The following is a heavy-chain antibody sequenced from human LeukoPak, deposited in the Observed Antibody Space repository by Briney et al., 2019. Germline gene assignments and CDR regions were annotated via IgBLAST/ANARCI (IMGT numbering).Heavy chain of an antibody. J-gene: IGHJ2*01. Sequence: XXXXYYWXWIXPPXXKGLEXXXSIYRSGNTYYNPSLKSRVTISVDTSKNQFFLKLSSVTAADTAVYYCARDWVVTSYWYFDLWGRGTLVTVSS. CDR2: IYRSGNT. V-gene: IGHV4-38-2*02. CDR1: XXXXYY. CDR3: ARDWVVTSYWYFDL. D-gene: IGHD2-21*02.